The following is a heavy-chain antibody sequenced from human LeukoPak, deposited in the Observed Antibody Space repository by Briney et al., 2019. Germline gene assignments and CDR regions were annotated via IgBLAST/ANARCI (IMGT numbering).Heavy chain of an antibody. Sequence: PSETLSLTCTVSGGSISSSSYYWGWIRQPPGKGLEWIGSIYYSGSTYYNPSLKSRVTISVATSKNQFSLKLSSVTAADAAVYYCARLSIGVTMIVVAQDNAFDIWGQGTMVTVSS. CDR1: GGSISSSSYY. V-gene: IGHV4-39*01. J-gene: IGHJ3*02. CDR3: ARLSIGVTMIVVAQDNAFDI. D-gene: IGHD3-22*01. CDR2: IYYSGST.